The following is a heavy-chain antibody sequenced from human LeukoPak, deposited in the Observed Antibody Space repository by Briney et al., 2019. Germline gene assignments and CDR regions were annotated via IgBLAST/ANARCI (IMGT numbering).Heavy chain of an antibody. Sequence: GGSLRLYCAASGFTFSSYWMSWDRQAPGKGLEWVANIKQDGSEKYYVDSVKGRFTISRDNAKNSLYLQMNSLRAEDTAVYYCAREGDVVVPAAPAWFDPWGQGTLVTVSS. D-gene: IGHD2-2*01. CDR2: IKQDGSEK. CDR3: AREGDVVVPAAPAWFDP. V-gene: IGHV3-7*01. J-gene: IGHJ5*02. CDR1: GFTFSSYW.